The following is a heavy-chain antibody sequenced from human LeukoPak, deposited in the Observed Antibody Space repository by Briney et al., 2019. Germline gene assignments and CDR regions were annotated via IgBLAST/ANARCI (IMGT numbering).Heavy chain of an antibody. CDR1: EFTFNNHD. J-gene: IGHJ3*01. CDR3: AKPRDIDSWAFDV. CDR2: ISYDGRNK. V-gene: IGHV3-30*18. Sequence: GGSLRLSCAASEFTFNNHDMHWVLQAPGKGLEWVAAISYDGRNKYYADPVKGRFTISRDNSKNTLNLQMNSLRTEDTAVFYCAKPRDIDSWAFDVWGQGAMVTVSS. D-gene: IGHD2-15*01.